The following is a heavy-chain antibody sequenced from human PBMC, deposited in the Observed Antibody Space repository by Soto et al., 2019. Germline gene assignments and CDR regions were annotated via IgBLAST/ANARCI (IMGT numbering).Heavy chain of an antibody. Sequence: SETLSLTCTVSGGSISSRGYYWGWIRQPPGKGLEWIGTIYYSGSTYYNPSLKSRVTISVDTSKNQFPLKLSSVTAADTAVYYCATSKWFDPWGQGTLVTVSS. CDR3: ATSKWFDP. J-gene: IGHJ5*02. CDR1: GGSISSRGYY. V-gene: IGHV4-39*01. CDR2: IYYSGST.